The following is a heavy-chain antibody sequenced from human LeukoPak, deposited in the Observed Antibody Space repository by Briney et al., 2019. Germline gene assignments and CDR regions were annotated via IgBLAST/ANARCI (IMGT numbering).Heavy chain of an antibody. Sequence: AASVKVSCKASGYTFTSYDINWVRQATGQELEWMGWMNPNSGNTGYAQKFQGRVTMTRNTSISTAYMELSSLRSEDTAVYYCARAHITMVRGVLARHFDYWGQGTLVTVSS. CDR1: GYTFTSYD. CDR3: ARAHITMVRGVLARHFDY. D-gene: IGHD3-10*01. CDR2: MNPNSGNT. V-gene: IGHV1-8*01. J-gene: IGHJ4*02.